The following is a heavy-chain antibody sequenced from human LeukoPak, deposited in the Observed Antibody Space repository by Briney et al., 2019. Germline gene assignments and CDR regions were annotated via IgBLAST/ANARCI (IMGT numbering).Heavy chain of an antibody. D-gene: IGHD7-27*01. V-gene: IGHV3-23*01. Sequence: GGSLRLSCAASGFTVSTSYLTWVRQAPGKGLEWVSAISGSGGSTYYADSVKGRFTISRDNSKNTLYLQMNSLRAEDTAVYYCAKAALGPIDYWGQGTLVTVSS. CDR2: ISGSGGST. J-gene: IGHJ4*02. CDR1: GFTVSTSY. CDR3: AKAALGPIDY.